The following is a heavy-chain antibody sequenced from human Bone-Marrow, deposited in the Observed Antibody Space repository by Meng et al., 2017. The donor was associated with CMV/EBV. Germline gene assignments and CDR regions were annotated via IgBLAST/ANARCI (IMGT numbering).Heavy chain of an antibody. CDR3: AKDFITIFGVVILFNMHYGMDV. V-gene: IGHV1-2*02. CDR1: GYTFTGYY. CDR2: VIPNGGGT. Sequence: ASVKVSCKASGYTFTGYYMHWVRQAPGQGLEWVGLVIPNGGGTDFAQKFQGRVTMSSDTSISTAFMELTGLTSDDTAVYYCAKDFITIFGVVILFNMHYGMDVCGQGTTVTVSS. J-gene: IGHJ6*02. D-gene: IGHD3-3*01.